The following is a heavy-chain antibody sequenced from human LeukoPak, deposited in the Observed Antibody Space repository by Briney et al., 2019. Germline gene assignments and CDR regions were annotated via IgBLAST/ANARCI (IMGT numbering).Heavy chain of an antibody. CDR1: GGSISSGDYY. CDR2: IYYSGST. CDR3: ARAREPLLYTYYFDY. J-gene: IGHJ4*02. Sequence: SQTLSLTCTVSGGSISSGDYYWSWIRQPPGKGLEWIGYIYYSGSTYYNPSLKSRVTISVDTSKNQFSLKLSSVTAADTAVYYGARAREPLLYTYYFDYWGQGTLVTVSS. D-gene: IGHD2-2*02. V-gene: IGHV4-30-4*01.